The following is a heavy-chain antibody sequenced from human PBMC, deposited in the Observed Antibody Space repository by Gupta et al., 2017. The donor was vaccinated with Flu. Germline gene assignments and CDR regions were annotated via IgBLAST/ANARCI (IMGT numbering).Heavy chain of an antibody. J-gene: IGHJ6*03. CDR2: VSYDGRNK. CDR3: AKDLEASFNYYYYMDV. Sequence: GMRWVRQAPGKGLEWVAGVSYDGRNKCYAESVKGRFTISRDTSKNTLSLQMHSQRAEYTAVYYCAKDLEASFNYYYYMDVWGKGTSVTVSS. V-gene: IGHV3-30*18. CDR1: G. D-gene: IGHD6-6*01.